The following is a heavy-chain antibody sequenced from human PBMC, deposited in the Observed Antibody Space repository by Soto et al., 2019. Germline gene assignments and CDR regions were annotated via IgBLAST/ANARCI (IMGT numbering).Heavy chain of an antibody. CDR1: GDSIRNGNYY. V-gene: IGHV4-31*03. Sequence: QVQLQESGPGLVKASQTLSLTCTVSGDSIRNGNYYWSWIRQLPGKGLEWIGNIYYIGTTSYNPSLKSRVIIPIDTSKNQFSLELTSVLAADTAVYYCAKNETTRPWFDPWGQGTLVTVSS. J-gene: IGHJ5*02. D-gene: IGHD1-1*01. CDR2: IYYIGTT. CDR3: AKNETTRPWFDP.